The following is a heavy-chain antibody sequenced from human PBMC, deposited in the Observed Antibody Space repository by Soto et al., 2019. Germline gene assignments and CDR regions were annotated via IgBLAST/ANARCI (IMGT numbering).Heavy chain of an antibody. D-gene: IGHD1-1*01. CDR3: ARGGYTDFPDF. J-gene: IGHJ4*02. CDR1: GYIFTNYG. Sequence: QVQLVQSGAEVKEPGASVKVSCKASGYIFTNYGINWVRQAPGQGLEWMGWISGYNGDTDYAQKLQGRLTMTTDTSTSTAYMELRSLRSDDTAVYCCARGGYTDFPDFWGQGTLVTVSS. CDR2: ISGYNGDT. V-gene: IGHV1-18*01.